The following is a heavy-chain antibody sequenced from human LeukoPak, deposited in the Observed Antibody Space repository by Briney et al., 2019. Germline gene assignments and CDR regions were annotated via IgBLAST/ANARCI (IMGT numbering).Heavy chain of an antibody. J-gene: IGHJ3*02. CDR1: GFSLSTYE. V-gene: IGHV3-48*03. Sequence: GGSLRLSCAASGFSLSTYEMTWVRQAPGKGLEWVSLITSSGSPTFYADSVKGRFTIFRDTAKNSLCLQVNNLRGEDTAVYYCARDISSSTRAFDIWGQGTMVTVSS. CDR3: ARDISSSTRAFDI. CDR2: ITSSGSPT. D-gene: IGHD2-15*01.